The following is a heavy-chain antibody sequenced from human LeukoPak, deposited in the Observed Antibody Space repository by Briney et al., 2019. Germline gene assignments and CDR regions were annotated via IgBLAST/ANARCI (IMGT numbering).Heavy chain of an antibody. V-gene: IGHV3-23*01. J-gene: IGHJ4*02. CDR2: FSNSGDST. D-gene: IGHD1-14*01. CDR1: GFTFSTYA. Sequence: GSLSLSCAASGFTFSTYALSWVRQAPREGLQWVSGFSNSGDSTYYLDSVKGRFTSSRDNSKNTLHLQMSSLRAEDTALYYCVKDRCDRATCPEVWGQGTLVTVSS. CDR3: VKDRCDRATCPEV.